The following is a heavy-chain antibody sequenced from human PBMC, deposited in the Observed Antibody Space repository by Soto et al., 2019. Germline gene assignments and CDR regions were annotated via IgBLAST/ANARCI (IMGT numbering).Heavy chain of an antibody. V-gene: IGHV3-30*18. CDR2: ISYDGSNK. CDR1: GFTFSSYG. Sequence: HPGGSLRLSCAASGFTFSSYGMHWVRQAPGKGLEWVAVISYDGSNKYYADSVKGRFTISRDNSKNTLYLQMNSLRAEDTAVYYCAKGRGYCGGDCYTGNWYFDLWGRGTLVTVSS. CDR3: AKGRGYCGGDCYTGNWYFDL. D-gene: IGHD2-21*02. J-gene: IGHJ2*01.